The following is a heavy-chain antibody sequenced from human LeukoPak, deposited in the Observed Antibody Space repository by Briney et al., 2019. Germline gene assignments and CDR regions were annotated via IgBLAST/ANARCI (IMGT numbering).Heavy chain of an antibody. CDR3: ARDGSSGWCSDY. CDR2: ISSSSSYI. V-gene: IGHV3-21*04. D-gene: IGHD6-19*01. CDR1: GFTFSSYS. Sequence: GSLRLSCAASGFTFSSYSMNWVRQAPGKGLEWVSSISSSSSYIYYADSVKGRFTISRDGAKKSLYLQMNSLRAEDTAFYHCARDGSSGWCSDYWGQGILVTASS. J-gene: IGHJ4*02.